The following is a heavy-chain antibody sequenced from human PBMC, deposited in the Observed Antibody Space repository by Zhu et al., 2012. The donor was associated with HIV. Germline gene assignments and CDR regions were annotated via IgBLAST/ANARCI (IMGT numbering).Heavy chain of an antibody. D-gene: IGHD2-21*02. CDR2: IYHSGNT. J-gene: IGHJ5*02. V-gene: IGHV4-38-2*01. Sequence: QVQLQESGPGLVKPSETLSLTCAVSGYSISSGYYWGWIRQSPGKGLEWIASIYHSGNTFYNPSLKSRVTMSVDASENQFSLKLSSVTAADTAVYYCARGQDVSYXGSDCYSNWFDPWGQGTLVTVSS. CDR1: GYSISSGYY. CDR3: ARGQDVSYXGSDCYSNWFDP.